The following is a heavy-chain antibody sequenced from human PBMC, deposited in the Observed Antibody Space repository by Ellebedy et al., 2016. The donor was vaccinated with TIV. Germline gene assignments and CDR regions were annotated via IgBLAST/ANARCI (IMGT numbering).Heavy chain of an antibody. J-gene: IGHJ4*02. CDR2: FNPGTGST. D-gene: IGHD5-12*01. V-gene: IGHV1-46*01. Sequence: AASVKVSCKASGYTFTSQFINWVRQAPGQGLEWMGIFNPGTGSTSYAQKFQGRVTMTSDTSTNTADMELSSLTSEDTAVYYCARLDAGGSDYWGQGTLVTVSS. CDR1: GYTFTSQF. CDR3: ARLDAGGSDY.